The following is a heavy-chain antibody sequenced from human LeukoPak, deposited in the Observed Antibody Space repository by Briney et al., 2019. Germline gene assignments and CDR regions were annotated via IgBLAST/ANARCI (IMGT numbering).Heavy chain of an antibody. Sequence: ASVKVSCKASGYTFTNYYIHWVRQAPGQGLEWMGWMNPNSGNTGYAQKFQGRVTMTRNTSISTAYMELSSLRSEDTAVYYCARELGDGTDYWGQGTLVTVSS. CDR1: GYTFTNYY. J-gene: IGHJ4*02. D-gene: IGHD5-24*01. CDR3: ARELGDGTDY. CDR2: MNPNSGNT. V-gene: IGHV1-8*02.